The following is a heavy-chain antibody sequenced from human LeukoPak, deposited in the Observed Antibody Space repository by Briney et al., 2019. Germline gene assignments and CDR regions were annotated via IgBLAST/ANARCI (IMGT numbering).Heavy chain of an antibody. J-gene: IGHJ4*02. CDR1: GFTVGSTY. CDR2: IYSGGST. V-gene: IGHV3-66*01. D-gene: IGHD1-26*01. Sequence: GGSLRLSCAASGFTVGSTYMSWVRQAPGKGLEWLSLIYSGGSTYYADSVKGSFTISRNSFKNTLYLQMNSLRAEDTAVYYCATSLDLDSVGAFDYWGQGTLVTVSS. CDR3: ATSLDLDSVGAFDY.